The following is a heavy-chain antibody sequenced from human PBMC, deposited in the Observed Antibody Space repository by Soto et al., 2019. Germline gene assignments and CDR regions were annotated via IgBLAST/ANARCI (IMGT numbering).Heavy chain of an antibody. V-gene: IGHV3-23*01. J-gene: IGHJ4*02. CDR2: ISGSGGTK. CDR1: GFTFSRYA. D-gene: IGHD3-22*01. CDR3: AKDWYDSSAYENFDY. Sequence: GGSLRLSCAASGFTFSRYAMSWVRQAPGKGLEWVSSISGSGGTKHYADSVKGRFTISRDNSKNTLYLQMDSLRAEDTAVYYCAKDWYDSSAYENFDYWGQGTLVTVSS.